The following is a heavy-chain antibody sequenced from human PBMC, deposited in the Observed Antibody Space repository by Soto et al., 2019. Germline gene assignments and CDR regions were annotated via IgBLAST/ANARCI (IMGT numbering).Heavy chain of an antibody. CDR2: ISFDGNNK. D-gene: IGHD2-2*01. V-gene: IGHV3-30-3*01. CDR1: GFTFSNYA. J-gene: IGHJ4*02. Sequence: LRLSCAASGFTFSNYALHWVRQAPGRGLEWVALISFDGNNKYYANSVKGRFTISRDNSKNTLYLQMNSLRAEDTSVYYCGRCTGTSCHLGADFWGQGTLVTV. CDR3: GRCTGTSCHLGADF.